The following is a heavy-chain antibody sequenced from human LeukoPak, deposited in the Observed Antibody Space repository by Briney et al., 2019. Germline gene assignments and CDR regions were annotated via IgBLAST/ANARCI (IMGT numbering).Heavy chain of an antibody. V-gene: IGHV4-34*01. CDR1: GGSFSGYY. Sequence: PSETLSLTCVVYGGSFSGYYWSWIRQPPGKGLEWIGEINHSGSTNYNPSLKSRVTISIDTSKNQFSLKLSSVTAADTAVYYCARIRPSIYDYASGTYRYNCIDPWGQGTLVTVSS. J-gene: IGHJ5*02. D-gene: IGHD3-10*01. CDR2: INHSGST. CDR3: ARIRPSIYDYASGTYRYNCIDP.